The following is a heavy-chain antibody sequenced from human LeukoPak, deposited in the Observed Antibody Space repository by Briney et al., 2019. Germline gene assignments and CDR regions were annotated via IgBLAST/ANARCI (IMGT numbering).Heavy chain of an antibody. CDR1: GFIFSSYA. J-gene: IGHJ6*03. V-gene: IGHV3-23*01. CDR2: ILDSGYST. Sequence: GGSLRLSCAASGFIFSSYAMSWVRQAPGKGLEWVSGILDSGYSTYYANSVKGRFTISRDNSNNTLYLQMNSLRAEDTAVYYCAKLGGHPLHNYYVGVWGKGTTVAVSS. D-gene: IGHD3-16*01. CDR3: AKLGGHPLHNYYVGV.